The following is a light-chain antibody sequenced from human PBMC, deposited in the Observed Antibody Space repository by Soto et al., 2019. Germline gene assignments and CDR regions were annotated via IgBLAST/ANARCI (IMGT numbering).Light chain of an antibody. J-gene: IGLJ1*01. Sequence: QSVLTQPPSVSGSPGRRVTISCTGSSANIGAAYNVDWYQQLPGTAPKLLIYGNNNRPSGVPARFSGSKSGTSASLAIAGPQAEDEGDYYCQSYDSSLSGYVFGTGTKVTVL. V-gene: IGLV1-40*01. CDR3: QSYDSSLSGYV. CDR2: GNN. CDR1: SANIGAAYN.